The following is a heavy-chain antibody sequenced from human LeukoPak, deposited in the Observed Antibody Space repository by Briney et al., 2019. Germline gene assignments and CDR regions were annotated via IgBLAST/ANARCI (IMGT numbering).Heavy chain of an antibody. D-gene: IGHD2-15*01. CDR2: LNWNGGNT. CDR3: ARRKVVGATTYWYFDL. J-gene: IGHJ2*01. CDR1: GFTFDDYG. V-gene: IGHV3-20*04. Sequence: GGSLRLSXAASGFTFDDYGMCWVRQAPGKGLEWVSGLNWNGGNTDYADSVKGRFTISRDNAKNSLYLQMNSLRAEDTALYYCARRKVVGATTYWYFDLWGRGTLVTVSS.